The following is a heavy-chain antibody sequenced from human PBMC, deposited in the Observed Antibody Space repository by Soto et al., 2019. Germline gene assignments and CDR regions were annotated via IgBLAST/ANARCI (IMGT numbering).Heavy chain of an antibody. CDR2: IYNSGRY. CDR3: ARTLPNRPLLDT. J-gene: IGHJ5*02. V-gene: IGHV4-59*01. D-gene: IGHD2-15*01. Sequence: PSETLSLTCTVSGGFIWGWIRQSPDKGLEWIGYIYNSGRYNYNPSLESRLTISIDTSKNQFSLRLASVTAADTAVYYCARTLPNRPLLDTWSQGTLVTVSS. CDR1: GGFI.